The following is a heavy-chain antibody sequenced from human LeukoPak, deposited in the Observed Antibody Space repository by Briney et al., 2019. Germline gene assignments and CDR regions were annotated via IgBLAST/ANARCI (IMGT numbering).Heavy chain of an antibody. J-gene: IGHJ5*02. CDR3: AKEGGRCSSTSCYRAAHWFDP. V-gene: IGHV3-9*01. CDR2: ISWNSGSI. CDR1: GFTFDDYA. D-gene: IGHD2-2*01. Sequence: GGSLRLSCAASGFTFDDYAMHWVRQAPGKGLEWVSGISWNSGSIGYADSVKRRFTISRDNAKNSLYLQMNSLRAEDTALYYCAKEGGRCSSTSCYRAAHWFDPWGQGTLVTVSS.